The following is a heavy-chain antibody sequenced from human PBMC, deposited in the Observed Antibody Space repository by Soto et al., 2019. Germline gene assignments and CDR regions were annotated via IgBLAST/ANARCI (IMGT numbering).Heavy chain of an antibody. CDR1: GFSLSTSGVG. CDR3: AHRRRERAYCGGDCYPYYFDY. CDR2: IYWNDDK. Sequence: QITLKESGPTLVNPTQTLTLTCTFSGFSLSTSGVGVGWIRQPPGKALEWLALIYWNDDKRYSPSLKSRLTITKDTSKNQVVLTMTNMDPVDTATYYCAHRRRERAYCGGDCYPYYFDYWGQATLVTVSS. J-gene: IGHJ4*02. V-gene: IGHV2-5*01. D-gene: IGHD2-21*02.